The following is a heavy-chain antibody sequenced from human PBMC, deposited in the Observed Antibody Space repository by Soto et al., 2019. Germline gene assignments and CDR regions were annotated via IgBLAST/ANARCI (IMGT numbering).Heavy chain of an antibody. CDR2: ISDTGGDA. Sequence: EVQLLESGGGLVQPGGSLRLSCAASGFTFSSYAMSWVRQAPGKGLEWVSAISDTGGDAKYADSVRGRFTISRDNSKKTLYLQMSSLRADDSAVYFCVRGSKDSYPGSRIFDFWGRGTLVTVSS. J-gene: IGHJ4*02. D-gene: IGHD3-10*01. V-gene: IGHV3-23*01. CDR3: VRGSKDSYPGSRIFDF. CDR1: GFTFSSYA.